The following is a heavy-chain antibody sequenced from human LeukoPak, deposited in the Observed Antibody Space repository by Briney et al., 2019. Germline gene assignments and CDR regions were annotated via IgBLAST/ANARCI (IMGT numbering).Heavy chain of an antibody. V-gene: IGHV3-30*18. CDR2: ISYDGSNK. D-gene: IGHD2-2*01. CDR1: GFTFSSYG. J-gene: IGHJ3*02. CDR3: AKGLKPLGYCSSTSCLDAFDI. Sequence: GGSLRLSCAASGFTFSSYGMPWVRQAPGKGLEWVAVISYDGSNKYYADSVKGRFTISRDNSKNTLYLQMNSLRAEDTAVYYCAKGLKPLGYCSSTSCLDAFDIWGQGTMVTVSS.